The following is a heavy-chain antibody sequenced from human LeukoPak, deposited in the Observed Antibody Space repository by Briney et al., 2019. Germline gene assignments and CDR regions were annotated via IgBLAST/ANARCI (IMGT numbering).Heavy chain of an antibody. CDR1: GYSFTSYW. CDR3: ARSTIFGVVIADYFDY. J-gene: IGHJ4*02. CDR2: IYPGDSDT. D-gene: IGHD3-3*01. Sequence: GESLKISCKGSGYSFTSYWIGWVRQMPGKGPEWMGIIYPGDSDTRYSPSFQGQVTISADKSISTAYLQWSSLKASDTAMYYCARSTIFGVVIADYFDYWGQGTLVTVSS. V-gene: IGHV5-51*01.